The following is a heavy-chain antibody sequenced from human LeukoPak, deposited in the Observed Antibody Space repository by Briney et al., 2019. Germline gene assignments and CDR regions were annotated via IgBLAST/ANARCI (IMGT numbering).Heavy chain of an antibody. CDR2: INPVASIT. CDR1: GFTFSSHW. CDR3: ARDVTGCQEY. D-gene: IGHD2-21*02. Sequence: GGSLRLSCAASGFTFSSHWFHWVRQAPGKGLVWVSRINPVASITNYADSVKGRFTVSRDNAMNTLYLQMNSLRAEDTAVYYCARDVTGCQEYWGRGTLVLVSS. J-gene: IGHJ4*02. V-gene: IGHV3-74*01.